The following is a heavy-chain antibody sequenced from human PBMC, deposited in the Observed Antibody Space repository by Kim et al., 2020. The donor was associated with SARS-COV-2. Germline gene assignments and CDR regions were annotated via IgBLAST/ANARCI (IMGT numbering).Heavy chain of an antibody. D-gene: IGHD5-12*01. CDR1: GFTFGDYA. CDR3: TRRARWLPSDY. Sequence: GGSLRLSCTASGFTFGDYAMSWFRQAPGKGLEWVGFIRSKAYGGTTEYAASVKGRFTISRDDSKSIAYLQMNSLKTEDTAVYYCTRRARWLPSDYWGQGTLVTVSS. CDR2: IRSKAYGGTT. J-gene: IGHJ4*02. V-gene: IGHV3-49*03.